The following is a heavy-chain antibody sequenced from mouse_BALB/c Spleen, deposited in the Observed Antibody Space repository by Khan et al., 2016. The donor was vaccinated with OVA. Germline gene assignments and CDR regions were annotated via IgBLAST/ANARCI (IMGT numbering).Heavy chain of an antibody. V-gene: IGHV2-6-7*01. CDR3: ARAYDGNYREAMDY. D-gene: IGHD2-10*01. CDR1: GFSLTGYG. Sequence: QVQLKESGPGLVAPSQSLSITCTVSGFSLTGYGVNWVRQPPGKGLEWLGMIWGDGSTDYNSALKSRLNLSKDNSKSQVFLKMHSLQTDDTARYYCARAYDGNYREAMDYWGHGTSVTVSA. J-gene: IGHJ4*01. CDR2: IWGDGST.